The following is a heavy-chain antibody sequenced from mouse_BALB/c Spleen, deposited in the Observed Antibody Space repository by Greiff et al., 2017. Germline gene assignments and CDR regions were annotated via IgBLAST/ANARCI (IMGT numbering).Heavy chain of an antibody. D-gene: IGHD2-1*01. Sequence: EVKLVESGGGLVQPGGSLRLSCATSGFTFTDYYMSWVRQPPGKALEWLGFIRNKANGYTTEYSASVKGRFTISRDNSQSILYLQMNTLRAEDSATYYCARVYGNYVWFDYWGQGTTLTVSS. CDR2: IRNKANGYTT. CDR3: ARVYGNYVWFDY. V-gene: IGHV7-3*02. J-gene: IGHJ2*01. CDR1: GFTFTDYY.